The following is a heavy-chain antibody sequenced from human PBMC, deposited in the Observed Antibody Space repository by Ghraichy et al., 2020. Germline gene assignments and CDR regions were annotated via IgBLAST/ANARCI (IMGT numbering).Heavy chain of an antibody. Sequence: GESLNISCAASGFTFSSYAMSWVRQAPGKGLEWVSAISGSGGSTYYADSVKGRFTISRDNSKNTLYLQMNSLRAEDTAVYYCAMGGAMGVFDYWGQGTLVTVSS. CDR3: AMGGAMGVFDY. CDR1: GFTFSSYA. V-gene: IGHV3-23*01. J-gene: IGHJ4*02. CDR2: ISGSGGST. D-gene: IGHD5-18*01.